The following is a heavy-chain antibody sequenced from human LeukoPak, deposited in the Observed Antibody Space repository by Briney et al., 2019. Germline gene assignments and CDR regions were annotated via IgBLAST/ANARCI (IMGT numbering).Heavy chain of an antibody. CDR2: IYRAGDT. CDR3: AKDRTVGASYWYFDL. Sequence: PGGSLRLSCAASGFTLSTYDMHWVRQPTGEGLEWVSIIYRAGDTYYPGSVKGRFTISRDNAKNSLYLQMNSLRAEDTAVYYCAKDRTVGASYWYFDLWGRGTLVTVSS. V-gene: IGHV3-13*01. D-gene: IGHD1-26*01. J-gene: IGHJ2*01. CDR1: GFTLSTYD.